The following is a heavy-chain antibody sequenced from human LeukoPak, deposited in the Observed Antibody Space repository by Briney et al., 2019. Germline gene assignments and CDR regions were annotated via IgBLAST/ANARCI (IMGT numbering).Heavy chain of an antibody. CDR3: ATAILAAAGRTGYYYYGMDV. CDR1: VYTFTNFY. V-gene: IGHV1-18*04. D-gene: IGHD6-13*01. Sequence: ASVKVSCKASVYTFTNFYIHWVRQAPGQGLEWMGWISAYNGNTNYAQKFQGRVTMTEDTSTDTAYMELSSLRSEDTAVYYCATAILAAAGRTGYYYYGMDVWGQGTTVTVSS. J-gene: IGHJ6*02. CDR2: ISAYNGNT.